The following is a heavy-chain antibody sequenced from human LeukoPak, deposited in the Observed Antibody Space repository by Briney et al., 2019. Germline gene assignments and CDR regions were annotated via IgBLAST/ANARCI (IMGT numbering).Heavy chain of an antibody. CDR1: GYTFTGYY. CDR3: AREDTAMVGSFDY. D-gene: IGHD5-18*01. Sequence: ASVKVSCKASGYTFTGYYMHWVRQAPGQGLEWMGWINPNSGGTYYAQKFQGRVSMTRDTSISTAYMELSSLRSDDTAVYYCAREDTAMVGSFDYWGQGTLVTVSS. V-gene: IGHV1-2*02. J-gene: IGHJ4*02. CDR2: INPNSGGT.